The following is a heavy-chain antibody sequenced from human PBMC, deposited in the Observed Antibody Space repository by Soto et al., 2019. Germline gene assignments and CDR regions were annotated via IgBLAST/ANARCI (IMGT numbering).Heavy chain of an antibody. CDR2: IYPGDSDT. V-gene: IGHV5-51*01. J-gene: IGHJ4*02. CDR3: ARLVSGWNWDD. D-gene: IGHD1-7*01. CDR1: GYRFNSQW. Sequence: GESLKISCKASGYRFNSQWIGWVRQMPGEGLEWMGIIYPGDSDTRYSPSFQGQVTISADKSITTAYLQWSSLKPSDTAMDYCARLVSGWNWDDWGKGTLVTVAS.